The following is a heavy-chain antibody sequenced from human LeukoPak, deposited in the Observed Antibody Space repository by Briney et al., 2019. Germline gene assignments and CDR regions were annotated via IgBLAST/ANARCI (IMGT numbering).Heavy chain of an antibody. Sequence: GGSLRLSCAASGFTFSSYGMHWVRQAPGKGLEWVAVISYDGSNKYYADSVKGRFTISRDNSKNTLYLQMNSLRAEDTAVYYCAKDGGAMTPQMDVWGKGTTVTVSS. CDR3: AKDGGAMTPQMDV. CDR1: GFTFSSYG. D-gene: IGHD3-16*01. CDR2: ISYDGSNK. V-gene: IGHV3-30*18. J-gene: IGHJ6*04.